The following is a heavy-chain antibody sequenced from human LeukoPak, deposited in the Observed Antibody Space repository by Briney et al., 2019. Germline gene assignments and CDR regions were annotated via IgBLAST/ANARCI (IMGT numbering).Heavy chain of an antibody. D-gene: IGHD1-26*01. V-gene: IGHV1-46*01. CDR2: INPSGGHT. CDR3: ARARVGAFVQGAFDI. J-gene: IGHJ3*02. Sequence: GASVKVSCKASGYTFTSYYIHWVRQGPGQGLEWMGMINPSGGHTDFSQKFQGRVRMTRDMATSTVYMELRSLRSEDTALYYCARARVGAFVQGAFDIWGQGTKVTVSS. CDR1: GYTFTSYY.